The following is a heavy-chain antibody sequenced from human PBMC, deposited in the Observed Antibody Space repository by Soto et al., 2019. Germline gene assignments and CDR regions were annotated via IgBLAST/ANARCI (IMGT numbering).Heavy chain of an antibody. CDR2: ISPYTGNT. Sequence: QVQLVQSGDEVKKPGASVKVSCKASGYIFVNYGIAWVRQAPGQGLEWMGWISPYTGNTHFATQVQGRLTMTTDTSTSTAYMDLGRLTSDDTAVYYCVLVDNYVTPTPQDVWGQGTTFTVSS. D-gene: IGHD3-16*01. V-gene: IGHV1-18*01. J-gene: IGHJ6*02. CDR3: VLVDNYVTPTPQDV. CDR1: GYIFVNYG.